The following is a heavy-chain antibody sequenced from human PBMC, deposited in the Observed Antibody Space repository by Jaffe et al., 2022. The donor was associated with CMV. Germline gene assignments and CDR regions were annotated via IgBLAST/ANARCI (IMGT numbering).Heavy chain of an antibody. CDR3: ARDTAMIDGYFAY. V-gene: IGHV3-33*08. CDR1: GFTFSNYV. CDR2: IWYDGSSK. Sequence: QVQLVESGGGVVQPGMSLTLSCAASGFTFSNYVMHWVRLAPGKGLERVAVIWYDGSSKYYEDSVKGRFTISRDNSKNTLFLQMNSLRAEDTAVYYCARDTAMIDGYFAYWGQGTLVTVSS. D-gene: IGHD5-18*01. J-gene: IGHJ4*02.